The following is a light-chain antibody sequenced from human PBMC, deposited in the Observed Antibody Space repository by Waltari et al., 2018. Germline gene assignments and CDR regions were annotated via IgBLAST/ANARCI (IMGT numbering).Light chain of an antibody. CDR3: QEYQTWLRGT. V-gene: IGKV3-15*01. CDR2: GAS. CDR1: QSVKSN. Sequence: EIVLTQSPGTLSLSPGERATLSCRASQSVKSNLAWYQQRPGQTPRLLIYGASSRARGVPDRFSGSGSGTDFNLTISSLQSEDFAVYYCQEYQTWLRGTFGQGTKVDIK. J-gene: IGKJ1*01.